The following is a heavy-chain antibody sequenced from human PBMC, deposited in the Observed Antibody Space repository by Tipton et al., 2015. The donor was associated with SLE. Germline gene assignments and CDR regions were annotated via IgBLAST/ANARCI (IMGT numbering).Heavy chain of an antibody. J-gene: IGHJ6*02. Sequence: TLSLTCSVSGASISSSSYYWAWIRQPPGKGLVWIGSIYYSGSTYYNPSLKSRVILSVDTSKNQFSLKLSSVTAADTAVYYCTGSGSYYNNGMDVWGQGTTVTVSS. V-gene: IGHV4-39*07. CDR2: IYYSGST. CDR3: TGSGSYYNNGMDV. CDR1: GASISSSSYY. D-gene: IGHD3-3*01.